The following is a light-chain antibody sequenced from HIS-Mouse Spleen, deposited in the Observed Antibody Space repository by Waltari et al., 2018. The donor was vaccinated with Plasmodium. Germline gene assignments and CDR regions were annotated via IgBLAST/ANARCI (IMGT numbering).Light chain of an antibody. CDR1: QSVSSY. V-gene: IGKV3-11*01. Sequence: EIVLTQSPATLSLSPGERATLSCRASQSVSSYLAWYQQKPGKAPRLLIYDASNRATGIPARFSGSGSGTDSTLTISSLEPEDFAVYYCQQRSNWPPLTFGGGTKVEIK. CDR3: QQRSNWPPLT. J-gene: IGKJ4*01. CDR2: DAS.